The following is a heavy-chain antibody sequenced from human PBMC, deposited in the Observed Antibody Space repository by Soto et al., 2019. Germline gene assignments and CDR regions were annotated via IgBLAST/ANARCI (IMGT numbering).Heavy chain of an antibody. CDR2: ISSSIGSI. CDR3: ARGDHTNRFLFKH. V-gene: IGHV3-48*02. D-gene: IGHD2-21*01. Sequence: EVQLVESGGGLVQPGGSLRLSCAASGFTFSSYSMNWVSQAPGTGLQWVSYISSSIGSIYYADSGKGRFTISRDNAKNPVYLQLNSLRDDDTAVYFCARGDHTNRFLFKHWGRGTLVIVSS. CDR1: GFTFSSYS. J-gene: IGHJ1*01.